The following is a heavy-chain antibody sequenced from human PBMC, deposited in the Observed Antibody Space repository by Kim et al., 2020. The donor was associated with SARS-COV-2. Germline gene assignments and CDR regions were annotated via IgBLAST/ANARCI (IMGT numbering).Heavy chain of an antibody. V-gene: IGHV3-23*01. CDR3: ATGIPIYF. CDR2: ISGRVFDT. Sequence: GGSLRLSCAASGFTDTTYAMSWVRQVPGKGLEWVSTISGRVFDTYYADSVEGRFTISRDNSKNTVYLQMNSLRAEDTAVYYCATGIPIYFWGHGTLVTVS. D-gene: IGHD3-3*01. CDR1: GFTDTTYA. J-gene: IGHJ4*01.